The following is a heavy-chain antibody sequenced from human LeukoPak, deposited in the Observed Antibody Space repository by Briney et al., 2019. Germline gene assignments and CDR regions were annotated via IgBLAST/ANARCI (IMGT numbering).Heavy chain of an antibody. CDR3: AGGSGWLVDF. CDR2: INGEGDNR. D-gene: IGHD6-19*01. V-gene: IGHV3-74*01. CDR1: GFTFSTYW. J-gene: IGHJ3*01. Sequence: GGSLRLSCAASGFTFSTYWMLWFRQAPGKGLDWVSLINGEGDNRQYADSVRGRFTISRDNAKNTLYVQMNGLRVEDTAIYYCAGGSGWLVDFWGQGTMVTVSS.